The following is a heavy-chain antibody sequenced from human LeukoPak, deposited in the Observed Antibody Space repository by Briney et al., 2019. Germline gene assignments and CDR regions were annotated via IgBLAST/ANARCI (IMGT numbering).Heavy chain of an antibody. Sequence: SETLSLTCTVSGGSITNGSFYWGWIRQPPGKGLEWIGSIYYTGRTYHNPSLQSRLTISIDTSKNQFSLKLSSLTAADTAVYYCARFCSGRTCSGENWFDPWGQGTLVTVSS. CDR1: GGSITNGSFY. J-gene: IGHJ5*02. D-gene: IGHD2-15*01. CDR2: IYYTGRT. V-gene: IGHV4-39*01. CDR3: ARFCSGRTCSGENWFDP.